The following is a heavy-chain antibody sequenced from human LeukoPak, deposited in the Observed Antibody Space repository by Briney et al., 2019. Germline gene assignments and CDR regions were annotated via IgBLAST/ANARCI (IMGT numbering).Heavy chain of an antibody. CDR1: GGSISSSSYY. Sequence: PSETLSLTCTVSGGSISSSSYYWGWIRQPPGKGLEWIGSIYYSGSTYYNPSLKSRVTISVDTSKNQFSLKLSSVTAADTAVYYCAREGDLREQQLDPPGWFDPWGQGTLVTVSS. J-gene: IGHJ5*02. D-gene: IGHD6-13*01. V-gene: IGHV4-39*07. CDR2: IYYSGST. CDR3: AREGDLREQQLDPPGWFDP.